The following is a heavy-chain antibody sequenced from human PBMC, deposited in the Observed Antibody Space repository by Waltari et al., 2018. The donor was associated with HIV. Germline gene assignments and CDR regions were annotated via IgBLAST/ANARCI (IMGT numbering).Heavy chain of an antibody. CDR3: AREENDYSNYLRVFDY. D-gene: IGHD4-4*01. CDR2: IYYSGST. CDR1: GGSISSSSYY. V-gene: IGHV4-39*07. J-gene: IGHJ4*02. Sequence: QLQLQESGPGLVKPSETLSLTCTVSGGSISSSSYYWGWIRQPPGKGLEWIGSIYYSGSTYYNPSLKSRVTISVDTSKNQFSLKLSSVTAADTAVYYCAREENDYSNYLRVFDYWGQGTLVTVSS.